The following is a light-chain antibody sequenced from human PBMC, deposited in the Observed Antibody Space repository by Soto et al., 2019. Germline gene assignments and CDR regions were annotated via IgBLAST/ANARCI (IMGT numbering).Light chain of an antibody. CDR3: QSFDSTVHVV. V-gene: IGLV6-57*04. Sequence: NFMLTQPHSVSESPGKTVTISCTRSSDSIASNYVQWYQQRPGSAPTTVIYEDNQRPSGVPDRFSGSIDSSSNSASLTISGLKTEDEADDYCQSFDSTVHVVFGGGTKLTVL. CDR1: SDSIASNY. CDR2: EDN. J-gene: IGLJ2*01.